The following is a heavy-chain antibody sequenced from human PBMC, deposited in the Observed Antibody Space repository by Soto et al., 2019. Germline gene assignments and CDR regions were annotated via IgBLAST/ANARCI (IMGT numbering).Heavy chain of an antibody. CDR3: ASRDPGTSVDY. J-gene: IGHJ4*02. CDR1: GGSFTSNNW. D-gene: IGHD1-7*01. V-gene: IGHV4-4*02. CDR2: IYRTGST. Sequence: QVQLQESGPGLVKPSGTLSLTCAVSGGSFTSNNWWTWVRQPPGQGLEWIGEIYRTGSTNYNPSLKTRATISLDKSENQFSLKVTSLTAADTAVYYCASRDPGTSVDYLCQGTLVTVSS.